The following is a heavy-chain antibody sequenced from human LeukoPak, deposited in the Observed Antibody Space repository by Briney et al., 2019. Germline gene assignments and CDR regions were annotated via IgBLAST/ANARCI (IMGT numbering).Heavy chain of an antibody. CDR2: ISGSGGST. D-gene: IGHD6-13*01. J-gene: IGHJ4*02. Sequence: GGSLRLSCAASGFTFSSYAISWVRQAPGKGLEWVSAISGSGGSTYYADSVKGRFTISRDNSKNTLYLQMNSLRAEDTAVYYCAKGPTYSSSWYDYWGQGTLVTVSS. V-gene: IGHV3-23*01. CDR3: AKGPTYSSSWYDY. CDR1: GFTFSSYA.